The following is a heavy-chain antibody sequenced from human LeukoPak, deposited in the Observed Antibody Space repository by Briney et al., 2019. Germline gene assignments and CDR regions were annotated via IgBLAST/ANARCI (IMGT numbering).Heavy chain of an antibody. CDR1: VGSISSYY. V-gene: IGHV4-59*01. CDR2: IYYSGST. CDR3: ARGRGYNLVWFGP. J-gene: IGHJ5*02. Sequence: ETLRLTCTVSVGSISSYYWSWIRQPPGKGLEWIGYIYYSGSTNYNPSLKSRVTISVDTSKNQFSLKLSSVTAADTAVYYCARGRGYNLVWFGPWGRGTLEPVSS. D-gene: IGHD5-24*01.